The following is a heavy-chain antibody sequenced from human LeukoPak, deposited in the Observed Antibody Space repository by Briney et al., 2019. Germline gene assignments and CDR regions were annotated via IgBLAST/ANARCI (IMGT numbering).Heavy chain of an antibody. V-gene: IGHV3-7*01. CDR2: IKQDGSEK. D-gene: IGHD3-16*01. Sequence: PGGSLRLSCAASGFTFSSYWMSWVRPAPGKGLEWVANIKQDGSEKYYVDSVKGRFTISRDNAKNSLYLQMNSLGAEDTAVYYCAREGWGLYYYYYYYMDVWGKGTTVTVSS. J-gene: IGHJ6*03. CDR3: AREGWGLYYYYYYYMDV. CDR1: GFTFSSYW.